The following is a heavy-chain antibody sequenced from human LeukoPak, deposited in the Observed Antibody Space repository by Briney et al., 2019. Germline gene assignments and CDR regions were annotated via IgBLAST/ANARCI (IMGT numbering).Heavy chain of an antibody. D-gene: IGHD2-15*01. CDR1: GFTFGNAW. CDR2: IKTKQDGGTT. J-gene: IGHJ6*03. V-gene: IGHV3-15*01. Sequence: GGSLRLACAASGFTFGNAWMNWVRQAPGKGLEWVGRIKTKQDGGTTDYATPVKGRFTISRDDSRNTLYLQMNSLRTDDTATYCTAIREYCDSAGCYSPYFYYYMDVWGKGTTVAVSS. CDR3: AIREYCDSAGCYSPYFYYYMDV.